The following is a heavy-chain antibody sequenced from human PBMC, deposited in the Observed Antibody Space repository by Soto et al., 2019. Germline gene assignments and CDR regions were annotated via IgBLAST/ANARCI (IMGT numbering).Heavy chain of an antibody. V-gene: IGHV3-30*03. CDR3: ARPFLEWVLFLGFDI. D-gene: IGHD3-3*02. CDR1: GFTFSTYA. J-gene: IGHJ3*02. CDR2: ISSDGSSK. Sequence: QVQLVESGGGVVQPGGSLRLSCAASGFTFSTYAMHWVRQAPGKGLEWVALISSDGSSKYYADSVKGRFTISRDDSKNTLYLQMNRLRADDTAVYYCARPFLEWVLFLGFDIWGQGTMVAVSS.